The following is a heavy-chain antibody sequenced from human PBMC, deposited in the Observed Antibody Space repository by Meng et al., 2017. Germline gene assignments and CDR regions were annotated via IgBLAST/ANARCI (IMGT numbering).Heavy chain of an antibody. CDR2: ISYDGSNK. J-gene: IGHJ4*02. CDR3: ARMGQVGATFDY. D-gene: IGHD1-26*01. V-gene: IGHV3-30*04. CDR1: GFTFSSYA. Sequence: VELAESGGGVVQPGRSLSLCCAASGFTFSSYAMHWVRQAPGKGLEWVAVISYDGSNKYYADSVKGRFTISRDNSKNTLYLQMNSLRAEDTAVYYCARMGQVGATFDYWGQGTLVTVSS.